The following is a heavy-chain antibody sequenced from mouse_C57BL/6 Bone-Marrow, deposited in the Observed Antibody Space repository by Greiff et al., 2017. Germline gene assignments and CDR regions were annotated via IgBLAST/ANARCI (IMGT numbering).Heavy chain of an antibody. V-gene: IGHV1-55*01. D-gene: IGHD1-1*01. Sequence: QVQLQQPGAELVKPGASVKMSCKASGYTFTSYWITWVKQRPGQGLEWIGDIYPGSGSTNYNEKFKSKATLTVDTSSSTAYMQLSSLTSEDSAVYYCARRYYGSSYVYWYCDVWGTGTTVTVSS. J-gene: IGHJ1*03. CDR1: GYTFTSYW. CDR3: ARRYYGSSYVYWYCDV. CDR2: IYPGSGST.